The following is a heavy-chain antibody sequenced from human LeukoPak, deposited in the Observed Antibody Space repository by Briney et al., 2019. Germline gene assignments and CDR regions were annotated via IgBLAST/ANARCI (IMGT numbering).Heavy chain of an antibody. V-gene: IGHV1-8*01. D-gene: IGHD6-19*01. CDR2: MNPNSGNT. CDR3: ARVVAVAGRLNWFDP. Sequence: ASVKVSCKASGYTFTSYDINWVRQATGQGLEWMGWMNPNSGNTGYAQKFQGRVTMTRNTSISTAYMELSSLRSEDTAVYYCARVVAVAGRLNWFDPWGQGTLVTVSS. J-gene: IGHJ5*02. CDR1: GYTFTSYD.